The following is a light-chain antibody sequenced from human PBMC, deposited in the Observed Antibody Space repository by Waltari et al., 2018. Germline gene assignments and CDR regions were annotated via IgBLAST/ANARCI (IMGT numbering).Light chain of an antibody. CDR3: ATWDDSLSGRVV. J-gene: IGLJ2*01. CDR2: TNN. Sequence: QSVLTQPPSASGTPGQRVTISCSGSNSNIGSKYVYWYQQLPGTAPKLLIYTNNQRPSGVPDRFSGSKSGTSASRAIIELRSEDEAAYYCATWDDSLSGRVVFGGGTKLTVL. CDR1: NSNIGSKY. V-gene: IGLV1-47*01.